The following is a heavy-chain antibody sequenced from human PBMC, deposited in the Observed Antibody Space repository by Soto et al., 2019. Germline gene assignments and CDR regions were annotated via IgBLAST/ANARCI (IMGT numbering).Heavy chain of an antibody. CDR3: ASGSITDPLDY. CDR2: ISAYNGNT. Sequence: GESLKISCKASGYTFTSYGISWVRQAPGQGLEWMGWISAYNGNTNYAQKLQGRVTMTTDTSTSTAYMELRSLRSDDTAVYYCASGSITDPLDYWGQGTLVTVSS. D-gene: IGHD5-12*01. J-gene: IGHJ4*02. CDR1: GYTFTSYG. V-gene: IGHV1-18*01.